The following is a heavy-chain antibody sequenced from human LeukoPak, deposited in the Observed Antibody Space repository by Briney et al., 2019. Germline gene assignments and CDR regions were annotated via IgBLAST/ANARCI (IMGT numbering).Heavy chain of an antibody. CDR2: IDSDGSRT. V-gene: IGHV3-74*01. J-gene: IGHJ6*02. Sequence: GGSLRLSCATSGFTFPTYWMHWVRRPPGKGLLWVSRIDSDGSRTTYADSVNGRFTISGDNAKNTLYLQMNSLRVEDTAVYYCARYSYGMDVWGQGITVTVSS. CDR1: GFTFPTYW. CDR3: ARYSYGMDV.